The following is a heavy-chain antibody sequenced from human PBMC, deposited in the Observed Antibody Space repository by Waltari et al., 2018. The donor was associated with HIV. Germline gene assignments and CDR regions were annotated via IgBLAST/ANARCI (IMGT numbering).Heavy chain of an antibody. J-gene: IGHJ4*02. V-gene: IGHV4-34*02. CDR1: GGSFSDYY. D-gene: IGHD1-20*01. Sequence: QVQLQQWGAGLLKPSETLSLPCAVYGGSFSDYYWSWIRQPPGKGLEWIGEIDQRRNPNNNPSLRGQVTIPLAPSKNQFSLKLTPGPAANRAQFYCGTRSSITEGPPFDSWAREPWSPSLQ. CDR3: GTRSSITEGPPFDS. CDR2: IDQRRNP.